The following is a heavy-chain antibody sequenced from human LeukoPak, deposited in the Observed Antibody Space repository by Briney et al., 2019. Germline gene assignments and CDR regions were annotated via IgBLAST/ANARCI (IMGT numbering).Heavy chain of an antibody. CDR1: GGSISSGDYY. V-gene: IGHV4-30-4*08. J-gene: IGHJ4*02. D-gene: IGHD1-26*01. Sequence: PSQTLSLTCTVSGGSISSGDYYWSWIRQPPGKGLEWIGYIYYSGSTYYNPSLKSRVTISVDTSKNQFSLKLSSVTAAGTAVYYCARDSRLWFGGSYAFDYWGQGTLVTVPS. CDR2: IYYSGST. CDR3: ARDSRLWFGGSYAFDY.